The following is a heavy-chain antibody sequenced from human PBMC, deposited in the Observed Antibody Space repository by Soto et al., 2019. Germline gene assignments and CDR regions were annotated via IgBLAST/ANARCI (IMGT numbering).Heavy chain of an antibody. J-gene: IGHJ4*02. CDR3: ARTGAILSGSYSPDPRLDY. CDR2: IKPNSGGT. CDR1: GYTFTGYY. V-gene: IGHV1-2*04. D-gene: IGHD1-26*01. Sequence: ASVKVSCKASGYTFTGYYMHCVRQGPGQGLEGMGWIKPNSGGTNYAQKFQGWVTMTRDTSISTAYMELSRLRSDDTAVYYCARTGAILSGSYSPDPRLDYWGQGTLVSVS.